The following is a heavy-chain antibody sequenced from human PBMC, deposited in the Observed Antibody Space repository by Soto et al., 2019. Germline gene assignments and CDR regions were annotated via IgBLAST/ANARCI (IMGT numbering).Heavy chain of an antibody. J-gene: IGHJ6*03. Sequence: QVQLQQWGAGLLKPSETLSLTCAVYGGSFSGYYWSWIRQPPGKGLEWIGEINHSGSTNYNPSLKSRVNISVDTSKNQFSLKLSSVTAADTAVYYCARGGFHSSSWYRYYYYYYMDVWGKGTTVTVSS. CDR2: INHSGST. CDR1: GGSFSGYY. D-gene: IGHD6-13*01. V-gene: IGHV4-34*01. CDR3: ARGGFHSSSWYRYYYYYYMDV.